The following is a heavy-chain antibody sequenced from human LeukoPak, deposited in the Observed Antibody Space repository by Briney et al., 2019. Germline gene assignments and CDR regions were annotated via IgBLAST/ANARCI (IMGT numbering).Heavy chain of an antibody. V-gene: IGHV3-7*01. CDR1: GFTFNDAW. CDR3: TRQSENFSLDY. D-gene: IGHD3-3*01. CDR2: IKQDGSEK. Sequence: GGSLRLSCVASGFTFNDAWMSWVRQAPGKGLEWVANIKQDGSEKYYVDSVKGRFTISRDNAKNSLYLQMNSLRAEDTAVYFCTRQSENFSLDYWGQGTPVTVSS. J-gene: IGHJ4*02.